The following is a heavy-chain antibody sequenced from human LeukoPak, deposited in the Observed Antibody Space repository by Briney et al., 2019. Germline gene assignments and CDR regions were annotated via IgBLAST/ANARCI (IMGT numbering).Heavy chain of an antibody. Sequence: PGGSLRLSCAASGFTFSSYGMHWVRQAPGKGLEWVAVISYDGTNKYYADSVKGRFTISRDNSKNTLYLQMISLRTEDTAVYYRAKDLKYYDFWSAYYTALAPDDYWGQGTLVTVSS. CDR2: ISYDGTNK. J-gene: IGHJ4*02. CDR1: GFTFSSYG. V-gene: IGHV3-30*18. D-gene: IGHD3-3*01. CDR3: AKDLKYYDFWSAYYTALAPDDY.